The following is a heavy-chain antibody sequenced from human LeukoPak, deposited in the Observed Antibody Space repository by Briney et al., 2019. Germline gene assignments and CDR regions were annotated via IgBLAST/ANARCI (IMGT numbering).Heavy chain of an antibody. CDR2: FDPTDSYT. J-gene: IGHJ4*02. CDR3: ARRGRSSSNFDF. Sequence: GESLRISCKGSGYIFTSYWITWVRQLPGKGLEWMGMFDPTDSYTNYSPSFQGHVTISTDKSISTAYLQWSSLKASDTAIYYCARRGRSSSNFDFWGQGTLVTVSS. D-gene: IGHD6-6*01. CDR1: GYIFTSYW. V-gene: IGHV5-10-1*01.